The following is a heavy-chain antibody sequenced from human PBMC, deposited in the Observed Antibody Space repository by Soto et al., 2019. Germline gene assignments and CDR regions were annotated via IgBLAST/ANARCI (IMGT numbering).Heavy chain of an antibody. CDR2: ISGGGDST. CDR1: GFTFSTNS. J-gene: IGHJ5*02. V-gene: IGHV3-23*01. Sequence: EVQLLESGGGLVQPGGSLRLSCAASGFTFSTNSMTWVRQAPGKGLEWVCGISGGGDSTHYADSVKGRFTTSRDNSKNMVYLQMNSLTADDTAVYFCSKWDGYGDQWGQGTLVSVSS. CDR3: SKWDGYGDQ. D-gene: IGHD5-12*01.